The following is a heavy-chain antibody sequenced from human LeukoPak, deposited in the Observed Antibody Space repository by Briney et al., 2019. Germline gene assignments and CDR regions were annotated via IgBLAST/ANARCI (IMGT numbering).Heavy chain of an antibody. Sequence: GGSLRLSCAASGFTFSTYTMSWVRQAPGKGLEWVSAISGSGDNTYYADSVKGRFTISRDNSKNTLYLQMNSLRGDDTAVYECSKDRYDSSIVTSYDYWGQGTLVTVSS. CDR1: GFTFSTYT. CDR3: SKDRYDSSIVTSYDY. D-gene: IGHD3-22*01. V-gene: IGHV3-23*01. CDR2: ISGSGDNT. J-gene: IGHJ4*02.